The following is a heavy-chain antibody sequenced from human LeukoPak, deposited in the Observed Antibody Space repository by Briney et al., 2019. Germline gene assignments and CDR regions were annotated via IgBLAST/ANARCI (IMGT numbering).Heavy chain of an antibody. V-gene: IGHV1-69*02. CDR3: ARSGALAAMVKYYYYYMDV. Sequence: SVKVSCKASRGTFSSYTISWVRQAPGQGLEWMGRIIPILGIANYAQKFQGRVTITADKSTSTAYMELSSLRSEDAAVYYCARSGALAAMVKYYYYYMDVWGKGTTVTVSS. J-gene: IGHJ6*03. CDR1: RGTFSSYT. D-gene: IGHD5-18*01. CDR2: IIPILGIA.